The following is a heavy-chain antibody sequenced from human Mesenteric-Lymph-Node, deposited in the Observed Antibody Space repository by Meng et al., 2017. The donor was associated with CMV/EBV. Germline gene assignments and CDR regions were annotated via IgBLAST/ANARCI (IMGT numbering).Heavy chain of an antibody. V-gene: IGHV4-34*01. CDR1: GYY. J-gene: IGHJ4*02. CDR3: ARGRRGLRQYSSSWYTLHFFDY. Sequence: GYYWSWIRQPTGKGLEWIGEINHSGSTNYNPSLKSRVTISVDTSKNQFSLKLSSVTAADTAVYYCARGRRGLRQYSSSWYTLHFFDYWGQGTLVTVSS. CDR2: INHSGST. D-gene: IGHD6-13*01.